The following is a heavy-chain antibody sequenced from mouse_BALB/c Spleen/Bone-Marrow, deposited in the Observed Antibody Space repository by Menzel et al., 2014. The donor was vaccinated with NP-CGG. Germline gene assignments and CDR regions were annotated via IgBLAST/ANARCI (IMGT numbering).Heavy chain of an antibody. V-gene: IGHV1-37*01. CDR2: INPYNGDT. CDR3: GREIYYGNPDY. D-gene: IGHD2-1*01. Sequence: EVKLVESGPELVKPGASVKISCKASGYSFTGYFMNWVKRSHGKSLEWIGRINPYNGDTFYNQKFKGKATLTVDKSSSTAHMELLSLTSEDSVVYYCGREIYYGNPDYRGQGTTLTVSS. CDR1: GYSFTGYF. J-gene: IGHJ2*01.